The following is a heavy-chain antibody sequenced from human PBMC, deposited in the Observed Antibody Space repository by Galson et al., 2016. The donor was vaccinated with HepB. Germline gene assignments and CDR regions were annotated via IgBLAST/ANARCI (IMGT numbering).Heavy chain of an antibody. Sequence: SVKVSCKGFGYNFNDYAINWVRQAPGQRPEWLGWIDAGNGDTKYSPKFLGRVTITRAPSASIAYMELDSLRSEDTAVYFCARSDTYYDISGYFYATTAFDSWGQGTLVTVSS. CDR3: ARSDTYYDISGYFYATTAFDS. D-gene: IGHD3-22*01. V-gene: IGHV1-3*01. CDR2: IDAGNGDT. CDR1: GYNFNDYA. J-gene: IGHJ4*02.